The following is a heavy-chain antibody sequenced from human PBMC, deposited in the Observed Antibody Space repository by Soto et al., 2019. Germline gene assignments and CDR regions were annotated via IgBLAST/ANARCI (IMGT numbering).Heavy chain of an antibody. J-gene: IGHJ4*02. CDR1: GASLSRGGYY. D-gene: IGHD1-26*01. V-gene: IGHV4-31*11. CDR2: VYCSGST. Sequence: QVQLQESGPGLVKASQTLSLTCAVSGASLSRGGYYWSWIRQRPVKGPEWIGNVYCSGSTDYNPSLRGRVKTSLATSKNQFSRRLNSMTAADTAVYFWARGWSYQYLGCWGRGTLVT. CDR3: ARGWSYQYLGC.